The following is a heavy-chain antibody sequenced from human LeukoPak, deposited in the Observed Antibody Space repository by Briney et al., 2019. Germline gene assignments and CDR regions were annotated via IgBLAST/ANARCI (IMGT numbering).Heavy chain of an antibody. Sequence: GGSLRLSCAASGFAVNCNYMSWVRQAPGKGLELVSFLYSGGNTYYADFVKGRFTISRDNSKNTLYLQMNSLRADDTAVYYCSKKGQNGDYGKPDWGQGTVVTVSS. CDR1: GFAVNCNY. J-gene: IGHJ4*02. CDR2: LYSGGNT. CDR3: SKKGQNGDYGKPD. D-gene: IGHD4-17*01. V-gene: IGHV3-53*01.